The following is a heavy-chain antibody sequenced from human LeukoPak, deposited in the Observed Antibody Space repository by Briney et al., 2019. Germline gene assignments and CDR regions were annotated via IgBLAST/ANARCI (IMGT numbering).Heavy chain of an antibody. J-gene: IGHJ4*02. CDR1: GXTVSSSY. Sequence: PRGSLRLSCAASGXTVSSSYMSWVRQAPGKGREWVSLIYSAGSTYYADSVKGRFTISRDNSKNTLYLQMNSLRAEDTAVYYCARKTPRFGDYDYWGQGTLVTVSS. CDR3: ARKTPRFGDYDY. V-gene: IGHV3-66*01. D-gene: IGHD2-15*01. CDR2: IYSAGST.